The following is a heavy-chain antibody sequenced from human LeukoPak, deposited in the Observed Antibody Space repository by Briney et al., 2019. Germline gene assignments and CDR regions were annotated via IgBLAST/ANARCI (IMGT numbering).Heavy chain of an antibody. D-gene: IGHD4-17*01. J-gene: IGHJ5*02. CDR3: ARHTGNWFDP. CDR2: IYYSGST. Sequence: SETLSLTCTVSGGSISSSSYYWGWIRQPPGKGLEWIGSIYYSGSTYYNPSLKSQVTISVDTSKNQFSLKLSSVTAADTAVYYCARHTGNWFDPWGQGTLVTVSS. V-gene: IGHV4-39*01. CDR1: GGSISSSSYY.